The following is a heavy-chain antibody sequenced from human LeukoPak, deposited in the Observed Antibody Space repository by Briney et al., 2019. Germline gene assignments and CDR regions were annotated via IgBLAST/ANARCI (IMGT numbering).Heavy chain of an antibody. Sequence: GGSLRLSCAASGFTFSGFAMTWVRQAPGKGLEWVAVISYDESDKYYADSVKGRFTISRDNSKNTLYLQMNSLRPEDTAVYYCAKGVVAATNAAYYGMDVWGQGTTVTVSS. CDR1: GFTFSGFA. J-gene: IGHJ6*02. CDR2: ISYDESDK. CDR3: AKGVVAATNAAYYGMDV. V-gene: IGHV3-30*18. D-gene: IGHD2-15*01.